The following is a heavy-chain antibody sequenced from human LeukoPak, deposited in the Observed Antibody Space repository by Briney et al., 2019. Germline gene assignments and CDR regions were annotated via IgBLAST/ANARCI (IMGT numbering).Heavy chain of an antibody. CDR1: GGSFSGYY. CDR2: IYYSGST. Sequence: SETLSLTCAVYGGSFSGYYWSWIRQHPGKGLEWIGYIYYSGSTYYNPSLKSRVTISVDTSKNRFSLKLSSVTAADTAVYYCARDRGRKYQLQYWYFDLWGRGTLVTVSS. V-gene: IGHV4-31*11. CDR3: ARDRGRKYQLQYWYFDL. D-gene: IGHD2-2*02. J-gene: IGHJ2*01.